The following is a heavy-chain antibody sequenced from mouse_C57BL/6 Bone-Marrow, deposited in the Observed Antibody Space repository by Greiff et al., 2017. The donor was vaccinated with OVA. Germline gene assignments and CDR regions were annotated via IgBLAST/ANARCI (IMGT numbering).Heavy chain of an antibody. V-gene: IGHV14-4*01. D-gene: IGHD1-1*01. CDR3: TTTVVERGYWYFDV. CDR2: IDPENGDT. J-gene: IGHJ1*03. Sequence: EVPLQQSGAELVRPGASVKLSCTASGFNIKDDYMHWVKQRPEQGLEWIGWIDPENGDTEYASKFQGKATITADTSSNTAYLQLSSLTSEDTAVYYCTTTVVERGYWYFDVWGTGTTVTVSS. CDR1: GFNIKDDY.